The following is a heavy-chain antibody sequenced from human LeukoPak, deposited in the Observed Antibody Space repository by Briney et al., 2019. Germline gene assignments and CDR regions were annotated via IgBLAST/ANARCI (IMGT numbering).Heavy chain of an antibody. V-gene: IGHV4-39*07. CDR2: IYYSGST. CDR3: ARDVPPHMIYYDSSGYYQ. J-gene: IGHJ4*02. CDR1: GGSISSSSYY. D-gene: IGHD3-22*01. Sequence: SETLSLTCTVSGGSISSSSYYWGWIRQPPGKGLEWLGSIYYSGSTYYNPSLKSRVTISVDTSKNQYSLKLSSVTAADTAVYYCARDVPPHMIYYDSSGYYQWGQGTLVTVSS.